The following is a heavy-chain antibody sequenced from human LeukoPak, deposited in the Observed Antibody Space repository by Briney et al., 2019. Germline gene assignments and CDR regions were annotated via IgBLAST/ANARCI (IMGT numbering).Heavy chain of an antibody. J-gene: IGHJ4*02. CDR3: ARGYYYGSGSIHFDY. D-gene: IGHD3-10*01. CDR1: GGSISSGPYY. Sequence: SETLSLTCTVSGGSISSGPYYWSWIRQHPGKGLEWIGYIYYSGTTYYNPSLTSRVTMSVDTSKNQFSLKLSSLTAADTAVYYCARGYYYGSGSIHFDYWGQGTLVPVSP. V-gene: IGHV4-31*03. CDR2: IYYSGTT.